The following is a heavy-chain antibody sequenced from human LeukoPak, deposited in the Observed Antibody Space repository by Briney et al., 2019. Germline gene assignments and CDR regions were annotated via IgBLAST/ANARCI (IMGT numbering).Heavy chain of an antibody. CDR1: GFAFSNYG. Sequence: GGSLRLSCSASGFAFSNYGMAWVRQAPGKGLDFVSAVNAGGDVTFYADSVKGRFTMSRDNSKNTLYLQMNSLRAEDTAVYYCARGCYYERSGYCPFDYWGPGTLVTVSS. V-gene: IGHV3-23*01. J-gene: IGHJ4*02. CDR2: VNAGGDVT. D-gene: IGHD3-22*01. CDR3: ARGCYYERSGYCPFDY.